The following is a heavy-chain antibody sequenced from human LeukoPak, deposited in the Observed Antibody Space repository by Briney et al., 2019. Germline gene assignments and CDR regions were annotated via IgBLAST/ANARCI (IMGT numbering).Heavy chain of an antibody. CDR3: ALGGTY. V-gene: IGHV4-30-4*08. Sequence: LRLSCAASGFTFSSYSMNWVRQAPGKGLEWIGYIYYSGSTYYNPSLKSRVTISVDTSKNQFSLKLSSVTAADTAVYYCALGGTYWGQGTLVTVSS. CDR2: IYYSGST. J-gene: IGHJ4*02. CDR1: GFTFSSYS. D-gene: IGHD3-16*01.